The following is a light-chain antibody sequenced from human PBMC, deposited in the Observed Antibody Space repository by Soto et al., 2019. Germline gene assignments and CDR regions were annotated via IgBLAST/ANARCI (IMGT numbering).Light chain of an antibody. V-gene: IGLV1-40*01. CDR3: QSYDSSLSGVV. CDR2: GNI. Sequence: QSVLTQPPSVSGAPGQRVTISCTGSSSNIGAGYDVHWYLQLPGTAPKLLIYGNINRPSGVPDRFSGSKSGTSASLAITGLHAEDEADYYCQSYDSSLSGVVFGGGTQLTVL. CDR1: SSNIGAGYD. J-gene: IGLJ2*01.